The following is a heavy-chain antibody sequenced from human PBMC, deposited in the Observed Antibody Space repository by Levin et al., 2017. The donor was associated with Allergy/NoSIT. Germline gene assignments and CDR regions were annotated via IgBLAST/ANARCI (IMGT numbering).Heavy chain of an antibody. D-gene: IGHD6-19*01. Sequence: GESLKISCAASGFTVSSNYMSWVRQAPGKGLEWVSIIYGGGSTYYADSVKGRFTISRDNSKNTLYLQMNSLRGEDTAVYYCARVIRSSGWIDCWGQGALVTVSS. CDR3: ARVIRSSGWIDC. V-gene: IGHV3-66*01. J-gene: IGHJ4*02. CDR2: IYGGGST. CDR1: GFTVSSNY.